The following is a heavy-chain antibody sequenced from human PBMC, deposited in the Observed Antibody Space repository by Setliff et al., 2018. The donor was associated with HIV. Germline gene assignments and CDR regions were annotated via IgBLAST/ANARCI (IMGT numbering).Heavy chain of an antibody. CDR3: ARKHNYTSSTYVFDY. CDR2: INPNSGGT. D-gene: IGHD6-13*01. CDR1: GYTFTGYY. J-gene: IGHJ4*02. V-gene: IGHV1-2*04. Sequence: ASVKVSCKASGYTFTGYYMHWVRQAPGQGLEWMGWINPNSGGTNYAQKFQGWVTMTRDTSISTAYMELSRLRSDDTAVYYCARKHNYTSSTYVFDYWGQGTLVTVSS.